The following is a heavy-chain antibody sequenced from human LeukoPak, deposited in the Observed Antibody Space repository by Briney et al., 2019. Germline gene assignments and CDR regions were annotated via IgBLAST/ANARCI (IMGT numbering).Heavy chain of an antibody. CDR1: GFTFSSYV. CDR3: ARDQSTTVVDYYYYGMDV. CDR2: IWYDGSNK. D-gene: IGHD4-23*01. Sequence: GESLTLSCAASGFTFSSYVMHWVRQAPGKGLEWVAVIWYDGSNKYYADSVKGRFTISRDNSKNTLYLQMNSLRAEDTAVYYCARDQSTTVVDYYYYGMDVWGQGTTVTVSS. V-gene: IGHV3-33*01. J-gene: IGHJ6*02.